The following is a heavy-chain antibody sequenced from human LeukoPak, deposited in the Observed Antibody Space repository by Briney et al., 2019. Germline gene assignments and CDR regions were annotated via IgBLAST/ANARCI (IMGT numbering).Heavy chain of an antibody. Sequence: PGGSLRLSCAASGFTFSSYAMSWVRQAPGKGLEWVSAISGSGGSTYYADSVKGRFTISRDNPKNTLYLQMNSLRAEDTAVYYCARDREDSYATGDWGQGTLVTVSS. CDR3: ARDREDSYATGD. CDR2: ISGSGGST. J-gene: IGHJ4*02. V-gene: IGHV3-23*01. CDR1: GFTFSSYA. D-gene: IGHD5-18*01.